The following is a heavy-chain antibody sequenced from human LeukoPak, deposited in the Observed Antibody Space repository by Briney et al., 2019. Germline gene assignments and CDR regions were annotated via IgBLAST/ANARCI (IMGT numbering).Heavy chain of an antibody. J-gene: IGHJ3*02. V-gene: IGHV4-61*01. CDR1: GYSISSGYY. Sequence: PSETLSLTCAVSGYSISSGYYWGWIRQPPGKGLGWIGYIYYSGSTNYNPSLQSRVTISVDTSKNQFSLKLRSVTAADTAVYYCARDLRVGGNSGWYAFDIWGQGTMVTVSS. D-gene: IGHD6-19*01. CDR3: ARDLRVGGNSGWYAFDI. CDR2: IYYSGST.